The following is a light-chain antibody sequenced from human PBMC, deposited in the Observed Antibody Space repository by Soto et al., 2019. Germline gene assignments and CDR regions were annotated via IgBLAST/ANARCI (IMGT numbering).Light chain of an antibody. CDR1: QNINKN. CDR3: HKSFHTPYT. CDR2: EAS. J-gene: IGKJ2*01. Sequence: DIQMSQSPSSLSASVGDSVTISCRASQNINKNLNWYQQKSGKAPSLLIYEASTFQSGVPSRFRDSGAGTHFSLSLTTLHTQDFATYFCHKSFHTPYTFGQGTKLEI. V-gene: IGKV1-39*01.